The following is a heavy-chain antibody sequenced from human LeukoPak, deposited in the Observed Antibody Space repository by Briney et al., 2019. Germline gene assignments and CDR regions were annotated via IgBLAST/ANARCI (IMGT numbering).Heavy chain of an antibody. CDR2: IYYSGST. J-gene: IGHJ4*02. CDR1: GGSISSYY. CDR3: ARHVASSGWIDY. V-gene: IGHV4-59*08. D-gene: IGHD6-19*01. Sequence: SETLSLTCTVSGGSISSYYWSWIRQPPGRGLEWIGYIYYSGSTNYNPSLKGRVTISVDTSKNQFSLNLSSVTAADTAVYYCARHVASSGWIDYWGQGTLVTVSS.